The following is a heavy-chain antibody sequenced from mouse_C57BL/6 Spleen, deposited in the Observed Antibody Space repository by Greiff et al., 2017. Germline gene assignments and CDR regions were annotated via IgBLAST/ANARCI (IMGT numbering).Heavy chain of an antibody. D-gene: IGHD3-2*02. CDR3: SRGSSAWFAY. Sequence: QVQLQQPGAELVKPGASVKLSCKASGYTFTSYWMHWVKQRPGHGLEWIGMIHPNSGSTNYNEKFKSKATLTVDKSSSTAYMHLRSLTSEDPAVYYCSRGSSAWFAYWGQGTLVTVSA. J-gene: IGHJ3*01. CDR2: IHPNSGST. V-gene: IGHV1-64*01. CDR1: GYTFTSYW.